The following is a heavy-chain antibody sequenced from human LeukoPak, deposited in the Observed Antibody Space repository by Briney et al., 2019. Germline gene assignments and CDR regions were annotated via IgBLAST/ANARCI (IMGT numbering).Heavy chain of an antibody. J-gene: IGHJ5*02. CDR2: TYYMSKWYN. V-gene: IGHV6-1*01. D-gene: IGHD1-7*01. CDR1: GDSVSSNSAA. Sequence: SQTLSLTCAISGDSVSSNSAAWNWIRQSPSRGLEWLGRTYYMSKWYNDYAVSVKSRITINPETSKNQFSLQLKSVTPEDRAVYYCARSHWDYDNWFDPWGQGTLVTVSS. CDR3: ARSHWDYDNWFDP.